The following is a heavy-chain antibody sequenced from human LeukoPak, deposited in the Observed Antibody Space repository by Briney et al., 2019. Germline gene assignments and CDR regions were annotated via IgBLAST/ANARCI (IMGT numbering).Heavy chain of an antibody. D-gene: IGHD2-8*01. Sequence: SETLSLTCTVSGGSVSSGRYYWSWIPQPPGKGLEWIGYIYYSGSTSYNPSYSSGSTNYNPSLKSRVTISIDTSKNQFTLRLNSVTAADTAVYYCARASGVSSYLLPIWGQGTLVTVSS. CDR1: GGSVSSGRYY. J-gene: IGHJ4*02. CDR3: ARASGVSSYLLPI. V-gene: IGHV4-61*01. CDR2: IYYSGSTSYNPSYSSGST.